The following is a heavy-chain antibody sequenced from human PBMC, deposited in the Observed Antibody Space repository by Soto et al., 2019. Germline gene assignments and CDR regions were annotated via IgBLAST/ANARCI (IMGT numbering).Heavy chain of an antibody. Sequence: SETLSLTCTVSGSSINSSGYYWGWIRQPPGKGLEWIGSMFYGVSTYYNPSLKRRVTVSVDTSKNQFSLNLRSVTAADTAVYYCARLPSRHLVDYWGQGTLATVSS. D-gene: IGHD3-3*02. CDR3: ARLPSRHLVDY. J-gene: IGHJ4*02. CDR1: GSSINSSGYY. CDR2: MFYGVST. V-gene: IGHV4-39*01.